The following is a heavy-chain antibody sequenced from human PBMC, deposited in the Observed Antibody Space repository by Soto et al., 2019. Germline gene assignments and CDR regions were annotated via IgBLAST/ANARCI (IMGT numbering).Heavy chain of an antibody. J-gene: IGHJ4*02. Sequence: QVQLVQSGAEMKQPGASVKLSCKTSGYIFSDYVIHWVRQAPGQRPEWMGYIYGDNTYTKYSAKFQGRVTITSDTSATTGYMELSSLTSEDTAVYYCARDSAILPGTYFDCWGLGTLVTVFS. V-gene: IGHV1-3*01. CDR2: IYGDNTYT. CDR3: ARDSAILPGTYFDC. CDR1: GYIFSDYV. D-gene: IGHD6-13*01.